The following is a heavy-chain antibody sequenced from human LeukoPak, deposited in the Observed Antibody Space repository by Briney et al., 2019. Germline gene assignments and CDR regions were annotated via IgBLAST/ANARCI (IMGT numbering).Heavy chain of an antibody. CDR1: GGSISSNSYY. D-gene: IGHD4-17*01. Sequence: PSETLSLTCTVSGGSISSNSYYWGWIRQPPGKGLEWIGSIYYSGSTYYNPSLKSRITISVDTSKNQFSLKLSSVTAADTAVYYCARHPDHYGDYGELYFDYWGQGTLVTVSS. J-gene: IGHJ4*02. CDR2: IYYSGST. CDR3: ARHPDHYGDYGELYFDY. V-gene: IGHV4-39*01.